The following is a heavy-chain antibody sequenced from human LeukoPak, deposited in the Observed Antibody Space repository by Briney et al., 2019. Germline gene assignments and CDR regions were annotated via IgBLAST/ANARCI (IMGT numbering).Heavy chain of an antibody. Sequence: ASVKVSCKASGYTFTSYEINWVRQATGQGLEWMGWMNPNSGNTGYAQKFQGRVTMTRNTSISTAYMELSSLRSEDTAVYYCARVRITIFGVVIYGMDVWGQGTTVTVSS. CDR2: MNPNSGNT. V-gene: IGHV1-8*01. J-gene: IGHJ6*02. CDR1: GYTFTSYE. CDR3: ARVRITIFGVVIYGMDV. D-gene: IGHD3-3*01.